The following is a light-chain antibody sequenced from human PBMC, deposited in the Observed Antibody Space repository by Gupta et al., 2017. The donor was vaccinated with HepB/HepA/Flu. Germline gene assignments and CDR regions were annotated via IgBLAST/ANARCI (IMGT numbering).Light chain of an antibody. CDR2: GAS. Sequence: IVMTQSPATLSVSPGERATLSCRASQYVSTNLAWYQQKPGQAPRLLIYGASTRATGIAARFSGSGSGTEFTLTISSLKSEDFAVYYCQQYNKWPPMYTFGQGTKLEI. CDR3: QQYNKWPPMYT. V-gene: IGKV3-15*01. J-gene: IGKJ2*01. CDR1: QYVSTN.